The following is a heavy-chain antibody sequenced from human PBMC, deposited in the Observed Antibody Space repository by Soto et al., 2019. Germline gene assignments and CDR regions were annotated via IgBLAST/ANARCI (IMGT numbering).Heavy chain of an antibody. CDR1: GYSFTSYW. Sequence: GESLKISCKGSGYSFTSYWIGWVRQMPGKGLEWMGIIYPGDSDTRYSPSFQGQVTISADKSISTAYLQWSSLKASDTAMYYCARHTYYYDSSGYYPPIDSLFDYWGQGTLVTVSS. CDR2: IYPGDSDT. J-gene: IGHJ4*02. V-gene: IGHV5-51*01. CDR3: ARHTYYYDSSGYYPPIDSLFDY. D-gene: IGHD3-22*01.